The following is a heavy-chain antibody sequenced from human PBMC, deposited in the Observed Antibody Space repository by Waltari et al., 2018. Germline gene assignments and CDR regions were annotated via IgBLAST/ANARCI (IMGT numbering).Heavy chain of an antibody. CDR2: SSGSGGST. CDR3: AKAGWSSRGWFDP. J-gene: IGHJ5*02. D-gene: IGHD3-3*01. Sequence: EVQLLESGGGLVQPGGSLRLSCAASGFTFRRYAMSWVRQAPGKGLEWVSASSGSGGSTYYADSVKGRFTISRDKSKNALYLQMNSLRAEDTAVYYCAKAGWSSRGWFDPWGQGTLVTVSS. V-gene: IGHV3-23*01. CDR1: GFTFRRYA.